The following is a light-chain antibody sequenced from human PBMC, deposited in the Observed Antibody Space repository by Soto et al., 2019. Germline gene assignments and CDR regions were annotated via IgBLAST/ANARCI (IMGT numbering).Light chain of an antibody. J-gene: IGLJ3*02. CDR2: RNT. Sequence: QSVLTQPPSASGTPGQRVTISCSGGRSNIGSNYAFWYQQFPGTTPKLFIFRNTQRPSGVPDRFSGSKSGTSASLTISGLRPEDDATYYCAAWDETLRSVVFGGGTKVTV. CDR3: AAWDETLRSVV. V-gene: IGLV1-47*01. CDR1: RSNIGSNY.